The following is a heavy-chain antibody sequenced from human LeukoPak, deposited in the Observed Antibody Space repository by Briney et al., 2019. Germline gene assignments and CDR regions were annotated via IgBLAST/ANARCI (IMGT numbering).Heavy chain of an antibody. CDR1: GGSTSSSSYY. CDR2: IYYSGST. V-gene: IGHV4-39*01. J-gene: IGHJ4*02. D-gene: IGHD3-22*01. CDR3: ARRSNYYDSSGYHYYFDY. Sequence: SETLSLTCTVSGGSTSSSSYYWGWIRQPPGKGLEWIGSIYYSGSTYYNPSLKSRVTISVDTSKNQFSLKLSSVTAADTAVYYCARRSNYYDSSGYHYYFDYWGQGTLVTVSS.